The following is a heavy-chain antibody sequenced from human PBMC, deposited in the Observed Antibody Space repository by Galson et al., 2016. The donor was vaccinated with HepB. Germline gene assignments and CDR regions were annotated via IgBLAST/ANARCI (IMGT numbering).Heavy chain of an antibody. Sequence: SLRLSCAASGFVLNNYPMTWVRQAPGKGLEWVSTIGSGGFQHYADSVKGRFTVSRDNSRNTLYLQMDSLTADDTALYFCAREGYSSGHCGAFGIWGRGTGVAVSS. CDR1: GFVLNNYP. CDR2: IGSGGFQ. D-gene: IGHD6-19*01. V-gene: IGHV3-23*01. CDR3: AREGYSSGHCGAFGI. J-gene: IGHJ3*02.